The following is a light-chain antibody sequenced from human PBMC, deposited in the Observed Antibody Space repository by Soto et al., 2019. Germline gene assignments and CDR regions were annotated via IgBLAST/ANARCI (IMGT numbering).Light chain of an antibody. CDR3: QRRET. J-gene: IGKJ3*01. CDR1: QAIHSY. Sequence: DIQMTQSPSSLSASVGDRVTITCRASQAIHSYLNWYQQKPGKAPNLLIFATSTLQSGVPSRFSGSGSGTDFTLTISSLQPEDCATYYCQRRETFGPGTKVDIK. V-gene: IGKV1-39*01. CDR2: ATS.